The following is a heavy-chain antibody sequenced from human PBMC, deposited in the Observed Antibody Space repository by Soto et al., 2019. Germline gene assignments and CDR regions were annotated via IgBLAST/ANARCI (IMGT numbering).Heavy chain of an antibody. CDR3: ARDRSSSYYYYGMDV. V-gene: IGHV3-30-3*01. Sequence: LRLSCAASGFTFSSYAMHWVRQAPGKGLEWVAVISYDGSNKYYADSVKGRFTISRDNSKNTLYLQMNSLRAEDTAVYYCARDRSSSYYYYGMDVWGQGTTVTVSS. CDR1: GFTFSSYA. CDR2: ISYDGSNK. D-gene: IGHD6-6*01. J-gene: IGHJ6*02.